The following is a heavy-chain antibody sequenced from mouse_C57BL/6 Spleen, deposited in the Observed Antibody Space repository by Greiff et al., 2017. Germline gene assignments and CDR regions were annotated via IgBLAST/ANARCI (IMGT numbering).Heavy chain of an antibody. D-gene: IGHD2-4*01. Sequence: VQLQESGAELARPGASVKLSCKASGYTFTSYGISWVKQRTGQGLEWIGEIYPRSGNTYYNEKFKGNATLTADKSSSTAYMELRSLTSEDSAVYFCARSDDYDASWFAYWGQGTLVTVSA. CDR3: ARSDDYDASWFAY. V-gene: IGHV1-81*01. J-gene: IGHJ3*01. CDR2: IYPRSGNT. CDR1: GYTFTSYG.